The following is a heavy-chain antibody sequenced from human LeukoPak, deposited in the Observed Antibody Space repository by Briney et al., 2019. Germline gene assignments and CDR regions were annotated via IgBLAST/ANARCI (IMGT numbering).Heavy chain of an antibody. CDR1: GFTFISYG. Sequence: GGSLRLSCAVSGFTFISYGMQWVRQAPGKGLAWVSRINTDGISTTYTDSVKGRFTISGDNAKNTLYLQMNSLRAEDTAVYYCARELPREVTLDYWGQGTLVTVSS. CDR3: ARELPREVTLDY. V-gene: IGHV3-74*01. D-gene: IGHD2-21*02. J-gene: IGHJ4*01. CDR2: INTDGIST.